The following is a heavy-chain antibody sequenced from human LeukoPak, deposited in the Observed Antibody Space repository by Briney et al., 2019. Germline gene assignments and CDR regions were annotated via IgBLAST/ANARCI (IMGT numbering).Heavy chain of an antibody. Sequence: ASVKVSCKASGYTFTSYAMHWVRQAPGQRLEWMGWINAGNGNTKYSQEFQGRVTITRDTSASTAYMELSSLRSEDMAVYYCAIREYDILTGYSDYAFDIWGQGTMVTVSS. V-gene: IGHV1-3*03. J-gene: IGHJ3*02. D-gene: IGHD3-9*01. CDR3: AIREYDILTGYSDYAFDI. CDR2: INAGNGNT. CDR1: GYTFTSYA.